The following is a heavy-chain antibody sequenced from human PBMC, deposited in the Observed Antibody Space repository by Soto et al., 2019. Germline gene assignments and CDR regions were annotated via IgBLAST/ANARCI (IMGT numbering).Heavy chain of an antibody. CDR3: RIDVASSGVGELDY. Sequence: EVHVVESGGGLVKPGGSLRLSCAASGFTFAPAWMTWVRQSPGKGLEWVARIKSKTIGETTDYAVPVKGRFNISRDDPKSTVYRQMSSVNIEDTAIYYCRIDVASSGVGELDYWGQVTLVTVSS. J-gene: IGHJ4*02. D-gene: IGHD2-21*01. V-gene: IGHV3-15*01. CDR1: GFTFAPAW. CDR2: IKSKTIGETT.